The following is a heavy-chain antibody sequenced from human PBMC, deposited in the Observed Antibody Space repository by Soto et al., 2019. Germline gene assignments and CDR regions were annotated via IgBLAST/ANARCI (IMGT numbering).Heavy chain of an antibody. V-gene: IGHV3-30*18. J-gene: IGHJ4*02. CDR3: AKDKGPGFLEWLIGY. Sequence: GGSLRLSCAASGFTFSSYGMHWVRQAPGKGLEWVAVISYDGSNKYYADSVKGRFTISRDNSKNTLYLQMNSLRAEDTAVYYCAKDKGPGFLEWLIGYWGQGTLVTVSS. D-gene: IGHD3-3*01. CDR1: GFTFSSYG. CDR2: ISYDGSNK.